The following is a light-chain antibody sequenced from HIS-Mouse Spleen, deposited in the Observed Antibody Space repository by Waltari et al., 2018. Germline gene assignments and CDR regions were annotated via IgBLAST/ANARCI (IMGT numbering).Light chain of an antibody. CDR1: SSNIGAGYD. CDR3: QSYDSSLSGRVV. J-gene: IGLJ2*01. V-gene: IGLV1-40*01. Sequence: QSVLTQPPSVSGAPGQRVTISCTGSSSNIGAGYDVHWYQQLPGTAPKLPIYGNSNRPSGVPDRFAGSKSDTSASLAITGLQAEDEADYYCQSYDSSLSGRVVFGGGTKLTVL. CDR2: GNS.